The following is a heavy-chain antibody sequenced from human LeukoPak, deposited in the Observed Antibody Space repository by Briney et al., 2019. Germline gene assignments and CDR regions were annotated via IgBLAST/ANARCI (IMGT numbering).Heavy chain of an antibody. CDR3: ARVQLLVYYMDV. Sequence: GGSLRLSCAASGFTFSSYSMNWVRQAPGKGLEWVSYISSSSSTIYYADSVKGRFTISRDNAKNSLYLQMNSLRAEDTAVYYCARVQLLVYYMDVWGKGTTVTVSS. J-gene: IGHJ6*03. V-gene: IGHV3-48*01. CDR1: GFTFSSYS. CDR2: ISSSSSTI. D-gene: IGHD5-18*01.